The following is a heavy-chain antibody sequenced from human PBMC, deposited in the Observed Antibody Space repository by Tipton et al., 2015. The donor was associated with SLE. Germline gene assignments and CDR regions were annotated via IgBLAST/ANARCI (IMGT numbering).Heavy chain of an antibody. D-gene: IGHD5-24*01. CDR1: GYTFTSYY. CDR3: ARDYSALDGYKDGTFDY. CDR2: INPSGGST. J-gene: IGHJ4*02. Sequence: QLVQSGAEVKKPGASVKVSCKASGYTFTSYYMHWVRQAPGQGLEWMGIINPSGGSTSYAQKFQGRVTMTRDTSTSTVYMELSSLRSEDTAVYYCARDYSALDGYKDGTFDYWGQGTLVTVSS. V-gene: IGHV1-46*01.